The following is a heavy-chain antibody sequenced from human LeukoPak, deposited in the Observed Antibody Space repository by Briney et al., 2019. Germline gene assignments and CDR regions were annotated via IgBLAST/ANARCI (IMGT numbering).Heavy chain of an antibody. V-gene: IGHV4-34*01. J-gene: IGHJ4*02. Sequence: SETLSLTSAVYGGSFSGNYWSWLPQPPGKGLEWIGEINHSGSTNYNPSLKSRVTISVDTSKNQFSLKLSSVTAADTAVYYCARGTGWFDYWGQGTLVTVSS. D-gene: IGHD6-19*01. CDR1: GGSFSGNY. CDR3: ARGTGWFDY. CDR2: INHSGST.